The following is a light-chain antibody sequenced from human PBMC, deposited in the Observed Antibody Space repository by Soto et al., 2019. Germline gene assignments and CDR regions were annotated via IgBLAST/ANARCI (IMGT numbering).Light chain of an antibody. CDR1: SSNTGKNA. J-gene: IGLJ1*01. CDR3: GTWDSGLIAYV. CDR2: DDD. Sequence: QSVLPQPPSVSAAPGQKVTISCSGSSSNTGKNAVSWYQHLPGTAPKLLIYDDDRRPSGIPDRFSGSKSGTSATLGITGLQTGDEADYFCGTWDSGLIAYVFGTGTKLTVL. V-gene: IGLV1-51*01.